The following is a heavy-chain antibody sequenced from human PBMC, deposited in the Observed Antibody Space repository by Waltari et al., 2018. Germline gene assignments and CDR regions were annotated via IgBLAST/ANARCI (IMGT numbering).Heavy chain of an antibody. CDR2: KKQDGSGK. J-gene: IGHJ3*02. D-gene: IGHD3-22*01. Sequence: EVQLVESGGGLVQPGGPLRLSCAASGFTFRSYWMRWVRQAPGKWLEWGANKKQDGSGKYYVDAGKGRFTISRDNAKNALYLQMNSLRAEDTAVYYCARIYVVITTHDAFDIWGQGTMVTVSS. CDR1: GFTFRSYW. CDR3: ARIYVVITTHDAFDI. V-gene: IGHV3-7*04.